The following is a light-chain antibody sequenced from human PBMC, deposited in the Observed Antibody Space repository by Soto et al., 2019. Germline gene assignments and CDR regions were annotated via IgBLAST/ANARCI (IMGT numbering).Light chain of an antibody. J-gene: IGLJ1*01. CDR3: SSYAGSHNFG. Sequence: QSALTQPPSASGSPGQSVTISCTGTSSDVGGYNYVSWYQQHPGKAPKLMIYEVSERPSGVPDRFSGSKSSNTASLTVSGLQAEDEADYYCSSYAGSHNFGFGTGTKLTVL. CDR1: SSDVGGYNY. CDR2: EVS. V-gene: IGLV2-8*01.